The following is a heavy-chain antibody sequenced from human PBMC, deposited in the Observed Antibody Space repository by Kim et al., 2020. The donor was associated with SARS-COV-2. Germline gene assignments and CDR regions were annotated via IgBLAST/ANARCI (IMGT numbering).Heavy chain of an antibody. CDR3: ARDMWFGELSDHDAFDI. V-gene: IGHV3-20*01. D-gene: IGHD3-10*01. Sequence: VKGRFTISRANAKNSLYLQMNSLRAEDTALYHCARDMWFGELSDHDAFDIWGQGTMVTVSS. J-gene: IGHJ3*02.